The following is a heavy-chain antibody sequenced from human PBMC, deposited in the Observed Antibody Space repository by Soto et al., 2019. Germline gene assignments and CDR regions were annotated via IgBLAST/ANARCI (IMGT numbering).Heavy chain of an antibody. CDR1: GFTLSNYW. CDR3: VRELGLAY. Sequence: PVGSLRLSCAASGFTLSNYWMTWVRHAPGKWLEWVANINKDGSQKNYVDSVKGRFTIARDNGQNSLSLQINSLRVEDTAVYYCVRELGLAYWGQGALVTVSS. CDR2: INKDGSQK. D-gene: IGHD7-27*01. V-gene: IGHV3-7*03. J-gene: IGHJ4*02.